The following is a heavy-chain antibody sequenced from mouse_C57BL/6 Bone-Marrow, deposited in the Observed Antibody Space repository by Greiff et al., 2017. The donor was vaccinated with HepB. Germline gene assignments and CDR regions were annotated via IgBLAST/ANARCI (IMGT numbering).Heavy chain of an antibody. D-gene: IGHD1-1*01. J-gene: IGHJ3*01. CDR2: IYPGSGNT. V-gene: IGHV1-66*01. CDR1: GYSFTSYY. Sequence: QVQLQQSGPELVKPGASVKISCKASGYSFTSYYIHWVKQRPGQGLEWIGWIYPGSGNTKYNEKFKGKATLTADTSSSTAYMQLSSLTSEDSAVYYCAFYYASKGAWFAYWGQWTLVTVSA. CDR3: AFYYASKGAWFAY.